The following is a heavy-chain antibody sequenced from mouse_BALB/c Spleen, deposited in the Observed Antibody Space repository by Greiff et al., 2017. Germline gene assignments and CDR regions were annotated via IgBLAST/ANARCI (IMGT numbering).Heavy chain of an antibody. Sequence: DVHLVESGGGLVQPGGSLKLSCAASGFTFSSYTMSWVRQTPEKRLEWVAYISNGGGSTYYPDTVKGRFTISRDNAKNTLYLQMSSLKSEDTAMYYCARQAGRGYYFDYWGQGTTLTVSS. CDR3: ARQAGRGYYFDY. J-gene: IGHJ2*01. CDR1: GFTFSSYT. CDR2: ISNGGGST. D-gene: IGHD4-1*01. V-gene: IGHV5-12-2*01.